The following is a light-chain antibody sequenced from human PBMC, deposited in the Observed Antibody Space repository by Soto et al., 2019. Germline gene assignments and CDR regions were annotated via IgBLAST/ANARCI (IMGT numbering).Light chain of an antibody. J-gene: IGKJ2*01. CDR1: QSLVHIDGNTY. Sequence: DIVLTQTRLSSPVTLGQPASISCRSSQSLVHIDGNTYFNWLQQRPGQPPRLLIYKISNRFPGVPDRFSGSGAGKDFTLKISRLEVEDVGVYYCMQATHSYTFGQGTRLEIK. V-gene: IGKV2-24*01. CDR3: MQATHSYT. CDR2: KIS.